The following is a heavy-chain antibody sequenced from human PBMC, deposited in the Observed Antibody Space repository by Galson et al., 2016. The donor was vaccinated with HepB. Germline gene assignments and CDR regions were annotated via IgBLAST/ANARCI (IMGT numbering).Heavy chain of an antibody. CDR1: GFTFSDYY. D-gene: IGHD3-16*01. J-gene: IGHJ4*02. CDR2: IGSSNSYR. Sequence: SLRLSCAASGFTFSDYYMSWIRQAPGKGLEWVSYIGSSNSYRNYADSVKGRFTISRDNSKNTLYLYMNNLSAGDTAVYYCGKHGGFDYWGQGALVTVSS. CDR3: GKHGGFDY. V-gene: IGHV3-11*03.